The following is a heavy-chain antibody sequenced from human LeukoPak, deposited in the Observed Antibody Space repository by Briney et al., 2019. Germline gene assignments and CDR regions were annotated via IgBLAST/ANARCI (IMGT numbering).Heavy chain of an antibody. CDR1: GGTFSSYA. D-gene: IGHD3-22*01. Sequence: SVKVSCKASGGTFSSYAISWVRQAPGQGLEWMGRIIPIFGIANYAQKFQGRVTITADKSTSTAYMELSSLRSEDTAVYYCASHSSRDAFDIWGQGTMVTVSS. CDR3: ASHSSRDAFDI. J-gene: IGHJ3*02. V-gene: IGHV1-69*04. CDR2: IIPIFGIA.